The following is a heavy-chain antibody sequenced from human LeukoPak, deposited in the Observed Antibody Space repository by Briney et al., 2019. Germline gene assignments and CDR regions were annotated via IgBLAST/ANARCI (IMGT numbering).Heavy chain of an antibody. V-gene: IGHV4-39*07. CDR2: IYFSGST. CDR1: GGSISSSSYY. J-gene: IGHJ4*02. D-gene: IGHD3-22*01. Sequence: TSVTLSLTCSVSGGSISSSSYYWGWIRQPPGKGLEWIGSIYFSGSTYYNPSLKSRVTISVDTSKNQFSLKLSSVTAADTAVYYCASVSKGVVVVIDYWGQGTLVTVSS. CDR3: ASVSKGVVVVIDY.